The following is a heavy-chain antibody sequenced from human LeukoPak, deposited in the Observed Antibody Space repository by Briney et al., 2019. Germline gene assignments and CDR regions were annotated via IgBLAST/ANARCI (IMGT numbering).Heavy chain of an antibody. D-gene: IGHD1-20*01. CDR2: TYYRSKWYN. Sequence: SQTLSLTCAISGDSVSSDSAAWNWIRQSPPRGLEWLGRTYYRSKWYNDYAVSVKSRITINPDTSKNQFSLQLNSVTAEDTAVYYCARGGITGTTMWFDPWGQGTLVTVSS. CDR3: ARGGITGTTMWFDP. CDR1: GDSVSSDSAA. J-gene: IGHJ5*02. V-gene: IGHV6-1*01.